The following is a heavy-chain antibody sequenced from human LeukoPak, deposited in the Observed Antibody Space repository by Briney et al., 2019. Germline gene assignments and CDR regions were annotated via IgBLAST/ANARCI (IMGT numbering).Heavy chain of an antibody. CDR3: ARGDMVRGVMIPYFDY. J-gene: IGHJ4*02. CDR2: LYYSRST. D-gene: IGHD3-10*01. Sequence: SETLSLTCTVSGGSISSYYWSWIRQPPGKGLEWIGYLYYSRSTNYNPSLKSRVTISVDTSKNQFSLKLSSVTAADTAVYYCARGDMVRGVMIPYFDYWGQGTLVTVSS. V-gene: IGHV4-59*01. CDR1: GGSISSYY.